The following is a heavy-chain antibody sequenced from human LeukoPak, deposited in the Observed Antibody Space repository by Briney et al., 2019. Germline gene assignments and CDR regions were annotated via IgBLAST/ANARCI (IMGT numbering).Heavy chain of an antibody. D-gene: IGHD2-21*02. CDR1: GLTFSSYA. Sequence: TGGSLRLSCAASGLTFSSYAMSWVRQAPGKGLEWVSGISGSGGSTYYADSVKGRFTISRDNSKNTLYLQMNSLRAEDTAVYYCASYCGGDCPPAGYWGQGTLVTVSS. CDR2: ISGSGGST. CDR3: ASYCGGDCPPAGY. J-gene: IGHJ4*02. V-gene: IGHV3-23*01.